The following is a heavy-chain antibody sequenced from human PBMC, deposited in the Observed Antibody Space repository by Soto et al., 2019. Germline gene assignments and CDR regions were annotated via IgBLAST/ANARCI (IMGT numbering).Heavy chain of an antibody. CDR1: GGTFSSYA. D-gene: IGHD3-3*01. J-gene: IGHJ6*02. CDR2: IIPIFGTA. CDR3: ARSQERITIFGVVPGRHYYYYGMDV. Sequence: GASVKVSCKASGGTFSSYAISWVRQAPGQGLEWMGGIIPIFGTANYAQKFQGRVTITADESTSTAYMELSSLRSEDTAVYYCARSQERITIFGVVPGRHYYYYGMDVWGQGTTVTVSS. V-gene: IGHV1-69*13.